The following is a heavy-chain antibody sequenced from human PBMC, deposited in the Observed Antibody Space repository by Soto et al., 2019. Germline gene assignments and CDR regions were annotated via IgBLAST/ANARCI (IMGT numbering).Heavy chain of an antibody. CDR2: IIPIFGTA. J-gene: IGHJ4*02. Sequence: QVQLVQSGAEVKKPGSSVKVSCKASGGTFSSYAISWVRQAPGQGLEWMGGIIPIFGTANYAQKFQGRVTIPADESTSTAYMELSSLRSEDTAVYYCAREGIGYYDSSGYIGYYFDYWGQGTLVTVSS. D-gene: IGHD3-22*01. CDR1: GGTFSSYA. V-gene: IGHV1-69*12. CDR3: AREGIGYYDSSGYIGYYFDY.